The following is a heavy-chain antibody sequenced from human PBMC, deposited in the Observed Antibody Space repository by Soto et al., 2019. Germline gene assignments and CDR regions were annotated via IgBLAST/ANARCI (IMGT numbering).Heavy chain of an antibody. J-gene: IGHJ6*02. D-gene: IGHD3-9*01. CDR1: GFTFGDYA. V-gene: IGHV3-49*03. CDR3: TREGRYFDWLPDYYYYYGMDV. CDR2: IRSKAYGGTT. Sequence: GGSLRFSCTASGFTFGDYAMSWFRQAPGKGLEWVGFIRSKAYGGTTEYAASVKGRFTISRDDSKSIAYLQMNSLKTEDTAVYYCTREGRYFDWLPDYYYYYGMDVWGQGTTVTVSS.